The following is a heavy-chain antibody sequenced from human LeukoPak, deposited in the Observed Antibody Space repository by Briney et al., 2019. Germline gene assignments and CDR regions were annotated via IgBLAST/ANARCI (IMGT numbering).Heavy chain of an antibody. D-gene: IGHD4-23*01. CDR2: IYASGNT. V-gene: IGHV4-4*07. CDR3: ASYGGNSGNAFDI. J-gene: IGHJ3*02. Sequence: KPSETLSLTCTVSGGSISSYYWSWVRQPAGKGQEWIGRIYASGNTNYNPSLKSRVAMSVDTSKNQFSLKLRSVTAADTAVYYCASYGGNSGNAFDIWGQGTMVTVSS. CDR1: GGSISSYY.